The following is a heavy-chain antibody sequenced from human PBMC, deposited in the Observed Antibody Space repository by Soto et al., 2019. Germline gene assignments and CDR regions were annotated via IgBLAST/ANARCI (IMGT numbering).Heavy chain of an antibody. V-gene: IGHV1-69*01. J-gene: IGHJ6*02. CDR3: ASGIPDYYDSSGYYYGDYYYGMDV. Sequence: QVQLVQSGAEVKKPGSSVKVSCKASGGTFSSYAISWVRQAPGQGLEWMGGIIPIFGTATYAQKFQGRVTITADESTSTAYMELSSLRSEDTAVYYCASGIPDYYDSSGYYYGDYYYGMDVWGQGTTVTVSS. CDR1: GGTFSSYA. CDR2: IIPIFGTA. D-gene: IGHD3-22*01.